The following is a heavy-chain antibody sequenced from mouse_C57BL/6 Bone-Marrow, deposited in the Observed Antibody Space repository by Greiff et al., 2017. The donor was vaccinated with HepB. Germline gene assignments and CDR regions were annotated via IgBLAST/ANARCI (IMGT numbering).Heavy chain of an antibody. V-gene: IGHV2-6*03. CDR2: IWSDGST. CDR1: GFSLTSYG. CDR3: ARDFSGNYVGYAMDY. J-gene: IGHJ4*01. D-gene: IGHD2-1*01. Sequence: QVQLQESGPGLVAPSQSLSITCTVSGFSLTSYGVHWVRQPPGKGLEWLVVIWSDGSTTYNSALKSRLSISKDNSKSQVFLKMNSLQTDDTAMYYCARDFSGNYVGYAMDYWGQGTSVTVSS.